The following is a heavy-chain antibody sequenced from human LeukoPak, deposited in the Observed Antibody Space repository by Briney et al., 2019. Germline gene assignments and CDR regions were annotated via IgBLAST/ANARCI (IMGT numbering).Heavy chain of an antibody. CDR2: ISGSGTST. CDR1: AFTFSSYA. CDR3: AKLTGDYGN. V-gene: IGHV3-23*01. D-gene: IGHD7-27*01. J-gene: IGHJ4*02. Sequence: GGPLRLSCAVSAFTFSSYAMSWVRQAPGKGLEWVSAISGSGTSTYYADSVKGRFTISRDNSKNTLYLQMDSLRAEDTALYYCAKLTGDYGNWGQGTLVTVSS.